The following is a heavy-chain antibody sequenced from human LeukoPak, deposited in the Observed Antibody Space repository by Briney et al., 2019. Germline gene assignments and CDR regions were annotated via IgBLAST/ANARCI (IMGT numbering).Heavy chain of an antibody. Sequence: GGSLRLSCAASGFTFSSYWMSWVRQAPGKGLEWVSYISSSSSTIYYADSVKGRFTISRDNAKNSLCLQMNSLRAEDTAVYYCARDANSGWYKSDFDYWGQGTLVTVSS. D-gene: IGHD6-19*01. CDR3: ARDANSGWYKSDFDY. J-gene: IGHJ4*02. CDR2: ISSSSSTI. V-gene: IGHV3-48*01. CDR1: GFTFSSYW.